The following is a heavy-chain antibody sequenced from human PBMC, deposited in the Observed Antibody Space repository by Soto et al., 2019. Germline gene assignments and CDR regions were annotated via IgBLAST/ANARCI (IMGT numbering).Heavy chain of an antibody. CDR2: ISGSGGST. CDR3: AKGCEPDGYRYGYLFDY. Sequence: EVQLLESGGGLVQPGGSLRLSCAASGFTFSSYAMSWVRQAPGKGLEWVSAISGSGGSTYYADSVKGRFTSSRDNSKNTPCQQMNSLSAEDTAVYYWAKGCEPDGYRYGYLFDYWGQGTLVTVSS. D-gene: IGHD5-18*01. V-gene: IGHV3-23*01. J-gene: IGHJ4*02. CDR1: GFTFSSYA.